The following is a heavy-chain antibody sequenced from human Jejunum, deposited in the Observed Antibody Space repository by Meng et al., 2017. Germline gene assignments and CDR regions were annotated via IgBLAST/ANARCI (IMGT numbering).Heavy chain of an antibody. CDR2: IYSDGQT. V-gene: IGHV3-53*02. CDR3: VRAINWYYED. J-gene: IGHJ4*02. CDR1: GFTVSSNF. Sequence: VRWGGTGGGLIQPGGYLRLSCEASGFTVSSNFMSWVRQSPVRGLEWVSVIYSDGQTFYSDSVRGRFTISRDNSKNTVYLQMNSLRVEDTAIYYCVRAINWYYEDWGQGTLVTVSS.